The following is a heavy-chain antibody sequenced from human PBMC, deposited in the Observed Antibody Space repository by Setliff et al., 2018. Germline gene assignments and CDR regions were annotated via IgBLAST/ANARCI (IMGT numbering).Heavy chain of an antibody. CDR2: IKQDGSEK. V-gene: IGHV3-7*01. CDR1: GFTFSSYA. D-gene: IGHD3-10*01. Sequence: GGSLRLSCAASGFTFSSYAMSWVRQAPGKGLEWVANIKQDGSEKYYVDSVKGRFTISRDNAKNSLYLQMNSLRAEDTAVYYCARDLTGGYYSSPLDYWGQGTLVTVSS. J-gene: IGHJ4*02. CDR3: ARDLTGGYYSSPLDY.